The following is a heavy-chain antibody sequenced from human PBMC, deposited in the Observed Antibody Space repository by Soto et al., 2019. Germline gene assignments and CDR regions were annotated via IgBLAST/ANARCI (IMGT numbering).Heavy chain of an antibody. D-gene: IGHD3-3*01. Sequence: QVQLVQSGAEVKKPGASVKVSCKASGYTFTSYGISWVRQAPGQGLEWMGWISAYNGNTNYAQKLQGRVTMTTDTSXSXXYMELRSLRSDDTAVYYCARGGYYDFWSGYFHFDYWGQGTLVTVSS. CDR3: ARGGYYDFWSGYFHFDY. CDR2: ISAYNGNT. CDR1: GYTFTSYG. J-gene: IGHJ4*02. V-gene: IGHV1-18*01.